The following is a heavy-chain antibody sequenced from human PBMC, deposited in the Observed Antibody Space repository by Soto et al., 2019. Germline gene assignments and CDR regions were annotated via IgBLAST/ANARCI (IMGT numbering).Heavy chain of an antibody. D-gene: IGHD3-9*01. CDR3: ARAAYYDILTGYYIGWFDP. V-gene: IGHV1-18*01. Sequence: QVQLVQSGAEVKKPGASVKVSCKASGYTFTSYGISWVRQAPGQGLEWMGWISAYNGNTNYAQKLQGRVTMTTDTSTRTAYMELRSLRSDDTAVYYCARAAYYDILTGYYIGWFDPWGQGTLVTVSS. CDR2: ISAYNGNT. CDR1: GYTFTSYG. J-gene: IGHJ5*02.